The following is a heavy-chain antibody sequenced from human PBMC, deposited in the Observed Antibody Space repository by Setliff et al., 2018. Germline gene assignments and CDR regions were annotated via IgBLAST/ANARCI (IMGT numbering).Heavy chain of an antibody. CDR1: GYIFTNYY. Sequence: ASVKVSCKTSGYIFTNYYIHWVRQAPGQGLEWMGWINANTGGTREVQNFQGRVTMTMDASITTVYMELSRLTSDDTAVYYCVRQDILTSYYMFDYWGQGTLVTVSS. J-gene: IGHJ4*02. D-gene: IGHD3-9*01. CDR3: VRQDILTSYYMFDY. V-gene: IGHV1-2*02. CDR2: INANTGGT.